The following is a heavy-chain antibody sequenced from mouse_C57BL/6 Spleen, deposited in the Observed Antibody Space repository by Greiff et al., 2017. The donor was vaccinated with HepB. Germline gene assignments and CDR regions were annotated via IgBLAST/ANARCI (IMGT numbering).Heavy chain of an antibody. Sequence: VQGVESGPELVKPGASVKISCKASGYAFSSSWMNWVKQRPGKGLEWIGRIYPGDGDTNYNGKFKGKATLTADKSSSTAYMQLSSLTSEDSAVYFCARSYYSNYGPFAYWGQGTLVTVSA. CDR1: GYAFSSSW. CDR2: IYPGDGDT. D-gene: IGHD2-5*01. CDR3: ARSYYSNYGPFAY. V-gene: IGHV1-82*01. J-gene: IGHJ3*01.